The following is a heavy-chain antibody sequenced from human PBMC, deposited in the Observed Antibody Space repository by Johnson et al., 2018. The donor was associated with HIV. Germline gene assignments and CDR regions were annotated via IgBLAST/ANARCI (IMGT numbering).Heavy chain of an antibody. J-gene: IGHJ3*02. CDR3: AVTVHSSGWYGGDDAFDI. V-gene: IGHV3-23*04. D-gene: IGHD6-19*01. CDR2: ISGPGGST. Sequence: VQLVESGGGVVQPGRSLRLSCVASGFTFSDYAMSWVRQAPGKGLEWVSTISGPGGSTYYPDSMKGRFTISRDNSKNTLYLQMNSLRAEDTALYYCAVTVHSSGWYGGDDAFDIWGQGTMVTVSS. CDR1: GFTFSDYA.